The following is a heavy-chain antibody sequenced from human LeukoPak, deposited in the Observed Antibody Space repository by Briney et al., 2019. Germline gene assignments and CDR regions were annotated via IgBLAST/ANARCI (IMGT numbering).Heavy chain of an antibody. CDR3: VKAAYCSGGSCYSYYFDY. CDR1: GFTFISYA. V-gene: IGHV3-64D*06. Sequence: GGSLRLSCSASGFTFISYAMHWVRQAPGKGLEYVSAISSNGGSTYYADSVKGRFTISRDNFKNTLYLQMSSLRAEDTAVYYCVKAAYCSGGSCYSYYFDYWGQGTLVTVSS. J-gene: IGHJ4*01. CDR2: ISSNGGST. D-gene: IGHD2-15*01.